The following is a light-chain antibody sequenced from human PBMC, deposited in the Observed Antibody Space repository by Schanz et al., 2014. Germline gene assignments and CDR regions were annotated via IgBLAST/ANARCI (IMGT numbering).Light chain of an antibody. CDR2: EVS. V-gene: IGLV2-14*01. CDR1: SSDIGTYDY. J-gene: IGLJ1*01. Sequence: QSVLTQPASVSGSPGQSITISCTGTSSDIGTYDYVSWYQQHPGKAPKLMIYEVSQRPSGVPDRFSGSKSGNTASLTVSGLQAEDEADYFCCSYTSRSTLDVFGTGTKLTVL. CDR3: CSYTSRSTLDV.